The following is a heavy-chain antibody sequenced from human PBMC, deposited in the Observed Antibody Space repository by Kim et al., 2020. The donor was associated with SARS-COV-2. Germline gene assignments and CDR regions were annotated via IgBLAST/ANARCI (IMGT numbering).Heavy chain of an antibody. Sequence: SVKVSCKASGFTFTSSAVQWVRQARGQRLEWIGWIVVGSGNTNYAQKFQERVTITRDMSTSTAYMELSSLRSEDTAVYYCAVPMVRHRSTYYYYGMDVWGQGTTVTVSS. CDR2: IVVGSGNT. CDR1: GFTFTSSA. V-gene: IGHV1-58*01. J-gene: IGHJ6*02. CDR3: AVPMVRHRSTYYYYGMDV. D-gene: IGHD3-10*01.